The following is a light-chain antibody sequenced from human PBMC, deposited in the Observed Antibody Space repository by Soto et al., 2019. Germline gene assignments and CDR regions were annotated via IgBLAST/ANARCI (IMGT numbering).Light chain of an antibody. CDR1: KLGDKY. Sequence: SYELTQPPSVSVSPGQTASNTCSGDKLGDKYACWYQQKPGQSPVLVIYQDSKRPSGIPERFSGSNSGNTATLTISGTQAMDEDDYYCQAWDSSTVVFGGGTKVTVL. J-gene: IGLJ2*01. CDR2: QDS. CDR3: QAWDSSTVV. V-gene: IGLV3-1*01.